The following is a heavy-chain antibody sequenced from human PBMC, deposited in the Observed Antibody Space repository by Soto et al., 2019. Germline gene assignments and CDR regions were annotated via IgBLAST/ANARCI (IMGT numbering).Heavy chain of an antibody. Sequence: QVQLVESGGGVVQPGRSLRLSCAASGFTFSSYGMHWVRQAPGKGLEWVAVIWYDGSNKYYADSVKGRFTISRDNSKNTLYLQMNSLRAEDTAVYYCARDREQWLVSGGGIFDYWGQGTLVTVSS. D-gene: IGHD6-19*01. V-gene: IGHV3-33*01. CDR3: ARDREQWLVSGGGIFDY. J-gene: IGHJ4*02. CDR1: GFTFSSYG. CDR2: IWYDGSNK.